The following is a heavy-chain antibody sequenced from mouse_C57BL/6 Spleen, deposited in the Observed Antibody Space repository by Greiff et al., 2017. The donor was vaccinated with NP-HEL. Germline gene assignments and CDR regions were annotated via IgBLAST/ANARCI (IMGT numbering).Heavy chain of an antibody. V-gene: IGHV3-6*01. CDR2: ISYDGSN. Sequence: EVQLQESGPGLVKPSQSLSLTCSVTGYSITSGYYWNWIRQFPGNKLEWMGYISYDGSNNYNPSLKNRIPITRDTSKNQFFLKLNSVTTEDTATYYCARQFYAMDYWGQGTSVTVSS. J-gene: IGHJ4*01. CDR3: ARQFYAMDY. CDR1: GYSITSGYY.